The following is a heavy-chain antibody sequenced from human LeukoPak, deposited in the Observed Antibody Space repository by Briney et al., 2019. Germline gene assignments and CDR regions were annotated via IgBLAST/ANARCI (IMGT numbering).Heavy chain of an antibody. CDR1: GGTFSSYA. CDR2: IIPILGIA. J-gene: IGHJ3*02. Sequence: GASVKVSCKASGGTFSSYAISWVRQAPGQGLEWMGRIIPILGIANYAQKFQGRVTITADKSTSTAYMELSSLRSEDTAVYYCAREVWFGELIHGNAFDIWGQGTMVTVPS. CDR3: AREVWFGELIHGNAFDI. D-gene: IGHD3-10*01. V-gene: IGHV1-69*04.